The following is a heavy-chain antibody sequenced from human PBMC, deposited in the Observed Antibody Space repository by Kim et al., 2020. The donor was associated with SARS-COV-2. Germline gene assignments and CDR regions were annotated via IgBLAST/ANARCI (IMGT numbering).Heavy chain of an antibody. CDR1: GFTFSSYS. D-gene: IGHD2-2*01. CDR3: ARAQEGYCSSTSCYAGGGDV. V-gene: IGHV3-21*01. CDR2: ISSSSSYI. J-gene: IGHJ6*02. Sequence: GGSLRLSCAASGFTFSSYSMNWVRQAPGKGLEWVSSISSSSSYIYYADSVKGRFTISRDNAKNSLYLQMNSLRAEDTAVYYCARAQEGYCSSTSCYAGGGDVWGQGTTVTVSS.